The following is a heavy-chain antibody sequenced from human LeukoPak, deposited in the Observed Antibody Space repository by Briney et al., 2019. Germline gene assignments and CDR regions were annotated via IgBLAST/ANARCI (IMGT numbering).Heavy chain of an antibody. J-gene: IGHJ3*02. D-gene: IGHD2-2*01. CDR3: ARVSDIVVVPAATLDAFDI. CDR1: GGSISSGDYY. Sequence: KPSETLSLTCTVSGGSISSGDYYWSWIRQPPGKGLEWIGYIYYSGSTYYNPSLKSRVTISIDTSKNQFSLKLSSVTAADTAVYYCARVSDIVVVPAATLDAFDIWGQGTMVTVSS. V-gene: IGHV4-30-4*01. CDR2: IYYSGST.